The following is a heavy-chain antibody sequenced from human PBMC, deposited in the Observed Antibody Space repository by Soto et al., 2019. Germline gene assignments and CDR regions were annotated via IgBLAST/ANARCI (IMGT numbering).Heavy chain of an antibody. D-gene: IGHD6-19*01. CDR2: IYYSGST. Sequence: QVQLQESGPGLVKPSETLSLTCTVSGGSISSYYWSWIRQPPGKGLEWIGYIYYSGSTNYNPSLKRRLTISVDPSKNQLSLKLSSVTAADTAVYYCARPYGSGWYGAFDIWGQVTMVTVSS. CDR3: ARPYGSGWYGAFDI. J-gene: IGHJ3*02. V-gene: IGHV4-59*01. CDR1: GGSISSYY.